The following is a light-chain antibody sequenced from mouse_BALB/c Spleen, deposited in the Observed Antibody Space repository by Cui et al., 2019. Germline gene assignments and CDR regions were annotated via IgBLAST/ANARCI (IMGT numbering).Light chain of an antibody. CDR2: LTA. CDR1: SSVSY. CDR3: QQWSSNPYT. Sequence: QIVPTQSPALMSASPGEKVTMTCSASSSVSYMYWYQQKPRSSPKPWIYLTANLASGVPARFSGSGSGTSYSLTISSMEAEDAATNYCQQWSSNPYTFGGGTKLEIK. V-gene: IGKV4-68*01. J-gene: IGKJ2*01.